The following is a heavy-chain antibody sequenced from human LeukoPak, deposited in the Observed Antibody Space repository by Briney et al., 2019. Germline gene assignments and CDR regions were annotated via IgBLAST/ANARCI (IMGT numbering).Heavy chain of an antibody. Sequence: GGSLRLSCAASGFTFSSYWMNWVRQAPGKGLEWVPNIKEDGSEKYYVDSVKGRFTISRDNAKNSLYLKMNSRRAEDTAVYYCATWGPWSYFDYWGQGTLVTVSS. V-gene: IGHV3-7*01. CDR2: IKEDGSEK. CDR3: ATWGPWSYFDY. CDR1: GFTFSSYW. D-gene: IGHD7-27*01. J-gene: IGHJ4*02.